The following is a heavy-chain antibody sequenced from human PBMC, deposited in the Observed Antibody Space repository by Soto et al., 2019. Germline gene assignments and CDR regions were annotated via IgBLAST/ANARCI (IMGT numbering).Heavy chain of an antibody. D-gene: IGHD3-22*01. CDR1: GYTFTSYD. J-gene: IGHJ2*01. Sequence: QVQLVQSGAEVKKPGASVKVSCKASGYTFTSYDINWVRQATGQGLEWMGWMNPNSGNTGYAQKFQGRVTMTRNTSRSTAYVELSSLRSEDTAVYYCAREAYYDSSGSYRLWYFDLWGRGTLVTVSS. CDR3: AREAYYDSSGSYRLWYFDL. CDR2: MNPNSGNT. V-gene: IGHV1-8*01.